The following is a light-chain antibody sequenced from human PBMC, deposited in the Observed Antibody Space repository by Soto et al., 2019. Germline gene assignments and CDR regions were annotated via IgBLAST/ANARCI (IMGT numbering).Light chain of an antibody. V-gene: IGLV3-21*04. J-gene: IGLJ1*01. Sequence: SYELTQPPSASVAPGKTARITCGGNNIGSKSEHWYQQKPGQAPVLVIYYDSDRPSGIPERFSGSNSGNTATLTISRVEAGDEADYYCQVWDSSSDHHVFGTGTKVTGL. CDR1: NIGSKS. CDR3: QVWDSSSDHHV. CDR2: YDS.